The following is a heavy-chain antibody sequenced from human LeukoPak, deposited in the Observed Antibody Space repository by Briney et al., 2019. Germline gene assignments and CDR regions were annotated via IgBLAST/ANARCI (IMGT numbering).Heavy chain of an antibody. CDR3: ARDLDWYCFDY. CDR2: INTEGSST. V-gene: IGHV3-74*01. CDR1: GFTFRTYW. D-gene: IGHD3-3*01. Sequence: GGSLRLSCAASGFTFRTYWMHWVRHAPGKGLMWVSRINTEGSSTSYADSVKGRFTISRDNAKNTLYLQMNSLRAEDTAMYYCARDLDWYCFDYWGQGTLVTVSS. J-gene: IGHJ4*02.